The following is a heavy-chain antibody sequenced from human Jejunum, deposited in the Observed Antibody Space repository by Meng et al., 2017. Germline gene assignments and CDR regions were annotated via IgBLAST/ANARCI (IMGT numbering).Heavy chain of an antibody. J-gene: IGHJ4*02. CDR3: ATIDYGEVFFVY. V-gene: IGHV4-31*01. CDR2: IYDSGTT. Sequence: DPGPGLVKPSDTLSLTCTVSGASICTGIYYWSWICQHPGKGLEWIGYIYDSGTTSYNPSLKSPVTISMDTSKNQFSLRLGSVTAADTAVYYCATIDYGEVFFVYWGQGTLVTVSS. CDR1: GASICTGIYY. D-gene: IGHD4-17*01.